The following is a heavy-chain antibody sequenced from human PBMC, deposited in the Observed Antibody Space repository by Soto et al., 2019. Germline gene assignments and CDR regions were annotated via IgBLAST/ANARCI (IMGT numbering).Heavy chain of an antibody. V-gene: IGHV3-23*01. D-gene: IGHD3-3*01. CDR3: ARWSYLDY. Sequence: GGSLRLSCAASGFSFGSYALSWVRQAPGKGLEWVSTISGSDGKTFYADSVKGRFSISRDTSQSALYLQMNSLRADDTAMYYCARWSYLDYWGQGTRVTVSS. CDR2: ISGSDGKT. J-gene: IGHJ4*02. CDR1: GFSFGSYA.